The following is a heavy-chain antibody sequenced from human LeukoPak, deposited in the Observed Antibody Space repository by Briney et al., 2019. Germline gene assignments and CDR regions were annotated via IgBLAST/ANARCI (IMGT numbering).Heavy chain of an antibody. Sequence: PGGSLRLSCAASEFTFSTYGMHWVRQAPGKGLEWVAVISYDGSYKFYADSVMGRFTISRDNSKSTLYLHMNSLRAEDTAVYYCAKDRYSGLNTIDYWGQGTLVTVSS. CDR2: ISYDGSYK. V-gene: IGHV3-30*18. CDR1: EFTFSTYG. J-gene: IGHJ4*02. CDR3: AKDRYSGLNTIDY. D-gene: IGHD6-13*01.